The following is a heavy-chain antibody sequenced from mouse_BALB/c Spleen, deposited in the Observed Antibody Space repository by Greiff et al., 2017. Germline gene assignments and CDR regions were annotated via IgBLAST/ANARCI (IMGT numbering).Heavy chain of an antibody. D-gene: IGHD2-1*01. Sequence: EVKLMESGGGLVQPGGSRKPSCAASGFTFSSFGMHWVRQAPEKGLEWVAYISSGSSTIYYADTVKGRFTISRDNPKNTLFLQMTSLRSEDTAMYYCASGNYWYFDVWGAGTTVTVSS. CDR1: GFTFSSFG. J-gene: IGHJ1*01. V-gene: IGHV5-17*02. CDR2: ISSGSSTI. CDR3: ASGNYWYFDV.